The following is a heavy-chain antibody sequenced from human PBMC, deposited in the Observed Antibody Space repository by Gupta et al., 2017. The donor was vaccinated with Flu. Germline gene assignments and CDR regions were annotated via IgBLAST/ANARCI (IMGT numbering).Heavy chain of an antibody. CDR2: IYGSGTT. V-gene: IGHV4-59*01. CDR1: GGSISGFY. CDR3: ARSQDIVVVVDAKQSGPHNWLDP. Sequence: QVQLQESGPGLVKPSETLSLTCTVSGGSISGFYWTWIRQPPGKGLEWIGHIYGSGTTNYNPSLKSRVTISVDTSKNQFSLKLTSVTAADTAMYFCARSQDIVVVVDAKQSGPHNWLDPWGQGTLVTVSS. D-gene: IGHD2-15*01. J-gene: IGHJ5*02.